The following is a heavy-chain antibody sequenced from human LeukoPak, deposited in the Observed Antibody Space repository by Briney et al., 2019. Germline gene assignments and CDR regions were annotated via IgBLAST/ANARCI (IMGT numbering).Heavy chain of an antibody. V-gene: IGHV4-31*03. CDR3: ARGPTTVTAFDY. CDR2: IYYSGST. D-gene: IGHD4-17*01. Sequence: SETLSLTCTVSGGSISSGGYYWSWIRQHPGKGLEWIGYIYYSGSTYYNPSLKSRVTISVDTSKNQFSLKLSSVTAADTAVYYCARGPTTVTAFDYWGQGTLVTVSS. CDR1: GGSISSGGYY. J-gene: IGHJ4*02.